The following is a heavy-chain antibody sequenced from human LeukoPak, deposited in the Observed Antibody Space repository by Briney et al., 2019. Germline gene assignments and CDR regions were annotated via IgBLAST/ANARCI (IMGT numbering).Heavy chain of an antibody. CDR2: IYYSGST. J-gene: IGHJ6*02. CDR1: GGSISSYY. Sequence: PSETLSLTCTVSGGSISSYYWSWIRQPPGKGLEWIGYIYYSGSTNYNPSLKSRVTISVDTSKNLFSLKLSSVTAADTAVYYCARGSSGIAVAGTGMRYYYGMDVWGQGTTVTVSS. D-gene: IGHD6-19*01. CDR3: ARGSSGIAVAGTGMRYYYGMDV. V-gene: IGHV4-59*01.